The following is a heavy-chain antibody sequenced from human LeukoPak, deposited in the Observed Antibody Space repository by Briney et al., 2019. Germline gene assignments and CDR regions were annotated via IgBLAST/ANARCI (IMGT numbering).Heavy chain of an antibody. Sequence: SQTLSLTCAVSGGSISSGGYSWSWIRQPPGKGLEWIGYIYHSGITYYNPSLKSRLTISADRSKNQFSLNLSSVTAADTAVYYCARESSGLSYFDLWGRGTLVTVSS. J-gene: IGHJ2*01. CDR2: IYHSGIT. V-gene: IGHV4-30-2*01. CDR1: GGSISSGGYS. D-gene: IGHD3-22*01. CDR3: ARESSGLSYFDL.